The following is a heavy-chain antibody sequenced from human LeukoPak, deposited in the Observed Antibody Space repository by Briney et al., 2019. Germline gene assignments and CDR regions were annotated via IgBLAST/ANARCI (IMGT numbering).Heavy chain of an antibody. V-gene: IGHV3-21*01. CDR2: ISSSSSYI. J-gene: IGHJ4*02. D-gene: IGHD5-24*01. CDR1: GFTFSSYS. Sequence: GGSLRLSCAASGFTFSSYSMNWVRQAPGKGLEWVSSISSSSSYIYYADSVKGRFTISRDNAKNSLYLQMNSLRAEDTAVYYCARDQRWLQLGYFDYWGQGTLVADSS. CDR3: ARDQRWLQLGYFDY.